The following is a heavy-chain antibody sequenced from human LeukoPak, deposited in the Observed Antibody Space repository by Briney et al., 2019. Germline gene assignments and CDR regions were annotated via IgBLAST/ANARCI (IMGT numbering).Heavy chain of an antibody. CDR3: ARELVSSGTGYFDL. D-gene: IGHD3-10*01. J-gene: IGHJ2*01. CDR2: ITGSSTWT. Sequence: GGSLRLSCEASGFTFGNFGMTWVRQAPGKGLQWVSGITGSSTWTYYAASVKGRFTVSRDNCQNTLHLQMNSLRADDTAVYYCARELVSSGTGYFDLWGRGTLVTVSS. CDR1: GFTFGNFG. V-gene: IGHV3-23*01.